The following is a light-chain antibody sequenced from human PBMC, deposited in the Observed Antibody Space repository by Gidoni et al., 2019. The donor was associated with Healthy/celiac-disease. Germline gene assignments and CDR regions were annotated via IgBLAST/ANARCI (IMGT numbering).Light chain of an antibody. V-gene: IGKV2-28*01. CDR3: MQAIQTKT. CDR2: LGS. Sequence: DIVMTQSPLSLPVTPGGPASISCRSSQSLLHSNGYNSLDWYLQKPGQSPQLLIYLGSNRASGVPDRFSGSGSGTDFTLKISRVEAEDVGVYYCMQAIQTKTFGQGTKVEIK. J-gene: IGKJ1*01. CDR1: QSLLHSNGYNS.